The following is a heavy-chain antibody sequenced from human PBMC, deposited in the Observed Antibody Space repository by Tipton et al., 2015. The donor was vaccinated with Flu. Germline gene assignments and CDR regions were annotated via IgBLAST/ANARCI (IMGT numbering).Heavy chain of an antibody. V-gene: IGHV4-31*03. J-gene: IGHJ4*02. CDR2: IYYSGST. D-gene: IGHD3-22*01. Sequence: TLSLTCTVSGGSISSGGYYWSWIRQHPGKGLEWIGYIYYSGSTYYNPSLKSRVTISVDTSKNQFSLKLSSVTAADTAVYYCARSPDSSGGHFDYWGQGTLVTVSS. CDR1: GGSISSGGYY. CDR3: ARSPDSSGGHFDY.